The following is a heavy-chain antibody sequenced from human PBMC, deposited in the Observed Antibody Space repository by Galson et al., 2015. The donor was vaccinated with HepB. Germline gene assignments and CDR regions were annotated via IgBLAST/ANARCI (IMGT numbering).Heavy chain of an antibody. CDR1: GFTFSSYA. D-gene: IGHD3-10*01. Sequence: SLRLSCAASGFTFSSYAMSWVRQAPGKGLEWVSAISGSGGSTYYADSVKGRFTISRDNSKNTLYLQMNSLRAEDTAVYYCAKGITMVRGVIHYWGQGTLVTVSS. V-gene: IGHV3-23*01. CDR3: AKGITMVRGVIHY. J-gene: IGHJ4*02. CDR2: ISGSGGST.